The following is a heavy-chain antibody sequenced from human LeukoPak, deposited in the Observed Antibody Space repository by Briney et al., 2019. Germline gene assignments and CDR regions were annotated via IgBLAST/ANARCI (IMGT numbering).Heavy chain of an antibody. CDR1: GGSISSSSYY. J-gene: IGHJ4*02. D-gene: IGHD6-6*01. CDR3: ARVVAAPPYYFDY. Sequence: SETLSLTCTVSGGSISSSSYYWGWLRQPPGTGREWLGSSYYSGSTYENPSHKSRVTISVDTSKNHFSLKLSSVTAADTAVYYCARVVAAPPYYFDYWGQGTLVTVSS. V-gene: IGHV4-39*02. CDR2: SYYSGST.